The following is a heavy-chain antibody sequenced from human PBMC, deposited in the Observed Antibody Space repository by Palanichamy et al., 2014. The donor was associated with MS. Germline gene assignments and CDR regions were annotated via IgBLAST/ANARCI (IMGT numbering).Heavy chain of an antibody. D-gene: IGHD1-26*01. CDR2: TDTSSSHI. Sequence: EVQLVEVWGRAWSXPGGSLRLSCAASGFTFNSYSMNWVREAPGKGLEWVSSTDTSSSHIYYADSVKGRFTISRDNAKNSLYLQMNSLRAEDTAVYYCVRDDPTDGRGDYWGQGTLVTVSS. CDR1: GFTFNSYS. V-gene: IGHV3-21*02. CDR3: VRDDPTDGRGDY. J-gene: IGHJ4*02.